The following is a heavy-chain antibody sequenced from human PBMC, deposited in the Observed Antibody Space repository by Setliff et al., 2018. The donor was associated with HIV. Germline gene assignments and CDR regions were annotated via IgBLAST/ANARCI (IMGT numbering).Heavy chain of an antibody. Sequence: SVKVSCKASGGTFSSYAISWVRQAPGQGLEWMGGIIPIFGTTNYAQKFQGRVTITTDESTTTAYMELSSLRSEDTALYYCARGQLGRQGYCSSTSCYYYYYMDVWGKGTTVTVSS. CDR2: IIPIFGTT. J-gene: IGHJ6*03. CDR1: GGTFSSYA. V-gene: IGHV1-69*05. D-gene: IGHD2-2*01. CDR3: ARGQLGRQGYCSSTSCYYYYYMDV.